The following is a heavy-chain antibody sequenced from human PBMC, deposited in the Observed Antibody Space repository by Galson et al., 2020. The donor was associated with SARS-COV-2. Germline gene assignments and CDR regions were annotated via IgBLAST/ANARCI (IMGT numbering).Heavy chain of an antibody. Sequence: GGSLRLSCAASGFTFSSYAMSWVRQAPGKGLEWVSAISGSGGSTYYADSVKGRFTISRDNSKNTLYLQMNSLRAEDTAVYYCAKDDSGWYWGVTQRRDYYYGMDVWGQGTTVTVSS. D-gene: IGHD6-19*01. CDR1: GFTFSSYA. V-gene: IGHV3-23*01. CDR3: AKDDSGWYWGVTQRRDYYYGMDV. J-gene: IGHJ6*02. CDR2: ISGSGGST.